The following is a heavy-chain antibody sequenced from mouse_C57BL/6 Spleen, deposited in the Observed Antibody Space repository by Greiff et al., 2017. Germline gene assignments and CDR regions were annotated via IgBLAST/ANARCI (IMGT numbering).Heavy chain of an antibody. Sequence: EVQLQQSGPELVQPGASVKISCKASGYSFTAYDMNWVKQSTGKSLEWIGAINPDYGTTSYNQKFKGKATLTVDQSSITAYMQLNSLTSEDSAVYSGARAHYCRAWFAYWGQGTLVTVSA. CDR3: ARAHYCRAWFAY. J-gene: IGHJ3*01. CDR2: INPDYGTT. CDR1: GYSFTAYD. D-gene: IGHD2-1*01. V-gene: IGHV1-39*01.